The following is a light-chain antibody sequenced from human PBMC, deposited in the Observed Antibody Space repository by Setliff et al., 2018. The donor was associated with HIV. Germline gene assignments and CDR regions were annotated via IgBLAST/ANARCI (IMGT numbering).Light chain of an antibody. V-gene: IGLV2-23*02. CDR1: SSDIGDYES. J-gene: IGLJ2*01. Sequence: QSVLTQPASVSGSPGQSITISCTGSSSDIGDYESVSWYQQHPGEVPKLMIYDVTKRPSGVSNRFSASKSGNTASLTISGLQAEDEAHYYCCSYAGGDTWIFSGGTKVTVL. CDR2: DVT. CDR3: CSYAGGDTWI.